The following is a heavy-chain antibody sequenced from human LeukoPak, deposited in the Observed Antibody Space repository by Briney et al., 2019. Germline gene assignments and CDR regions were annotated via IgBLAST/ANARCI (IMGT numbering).Heavy chain of an antibody. J-gene: IGHJ4*02. CDR1: GGSISSSNW. V-gene: IGHV4-4*02. CDR3: ARAFLVGYSPEKYFFDY. D-gene: IGHD2-15*01. Sequence: PSGTLSLTCTVSGGSISSSNWWSWVRQPPGKGLESIGEIYHIETTNYNPSLKSRVTISVDKSKNQFSLKLNSVTAADTAVYYCARAFLVGYSPEKYFFDYWGQGILVTVSS. CDR2: IYHIETT.